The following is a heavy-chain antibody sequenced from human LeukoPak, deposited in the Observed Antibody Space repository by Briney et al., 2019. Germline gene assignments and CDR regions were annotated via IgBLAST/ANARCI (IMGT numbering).Heavy chain of an antibody. Sequence: GGSLRLSFAASGFTFNTYSMNWVRQAPGKGLEWLSYISRGSNNIYYADSVKGRFTISRDNAKNSLYLQMNSLRAEDTAVYYCARDVVETEDYFDCWGQGTLVTVSS. CDR1: GFTFNTYS. V-gene: IGHV3-48*04. CDR2: ISRGSNNI. J-gene: IGHJ4*02. D-gene: IGHD2-15*01. CDR3: ARDVVETEDYFDC.